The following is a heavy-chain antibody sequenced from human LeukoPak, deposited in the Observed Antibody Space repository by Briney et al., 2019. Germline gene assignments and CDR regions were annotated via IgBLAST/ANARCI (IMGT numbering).Heavy chain of an antibody. V-gene: IGHV3-64*01. Sequence: GGSLRLSCAASGFTFSSYAMHWVHQAPGKGLEYVSAISSNGGSTYYANSVKGRFTISRDNSKNTLYLQMGSLRAEDMAVYYCARGVDSSGYYYYYYGMDVWGQGTTVTVSS. CDR1: GFTFSSYA. CDR3: ARGVDSSGYYYYYYGMDV. CDR2: ISSNGGST. J-gene: IGHJ6*02. D-gene: IGHD3-22*01.